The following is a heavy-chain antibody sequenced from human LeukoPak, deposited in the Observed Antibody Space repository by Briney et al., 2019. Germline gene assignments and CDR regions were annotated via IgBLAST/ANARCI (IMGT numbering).Heavy chain of an antibody. D-gene: IGHD3-16*01. CDR3: AKDPGYVARESAFDI. V-gene: IGHV3-23*01. CDR2: ISGSGGST. CDR1: GFTFSSYA. Sequence: GESLRLSCAASGFTFSSYAMSWVRQAPGKGLEWVSAISGSGGSTYYADSVKGRFTISRDNSKNTLYPQMNSLRAEDTAVYYCAKDPGYVARESAFDIWGQGTMVTVSS. J-gene: IGHJ3*02.